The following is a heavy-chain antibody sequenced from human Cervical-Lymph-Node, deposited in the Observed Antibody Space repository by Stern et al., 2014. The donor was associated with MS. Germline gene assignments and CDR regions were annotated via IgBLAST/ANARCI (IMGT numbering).Heavy chain of an antibody. CDR3: SRYYSDSRVYYLFDS. V-gene: IGHV4-31*03. Sequence: VQLEESGPGLVKPSQTLSLTCTVSGGSISSVGYYWTWLRQHPGKGLEWIGYIFSNGTTYSHTSLKSRVTNTLTYSKNHYLEKLSSVTAADTALYYCSRYYSDSRVYYLFDSWGQGTLVTVSS. J-gene: IGHJ4*02. CDR2: IFSNGTT. D-gene: IGHD3-22*01. CDR1: GGSISSVGYY.